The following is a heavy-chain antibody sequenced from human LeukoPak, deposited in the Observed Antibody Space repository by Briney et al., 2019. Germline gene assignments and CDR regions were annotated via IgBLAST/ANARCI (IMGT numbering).Heavy chain of an antibody. V-gene: IGHV1-3*01. Sequence: ASVKVSCKASGYTFINFAINWGRQAPGQRPEWMGWINAGNGNTKYSQKFQDRVTITRDTSASTAYMELTSLTSEDTAVYYCARGPRAAADDYWGQGTLATVSS. D-gene: IGHD6-13*01. J-gene: IGHJ4*02. CDR3: ARGPRAAADDY. CDR2: INAGNGNT. CDR1: GYTFINFA.